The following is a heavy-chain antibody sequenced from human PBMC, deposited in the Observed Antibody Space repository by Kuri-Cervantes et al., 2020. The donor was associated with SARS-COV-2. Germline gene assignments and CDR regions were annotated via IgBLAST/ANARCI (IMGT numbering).Heavy chain of an antibody. D-gene: IGHD5-18*01. CDR1: GITFSTYE. CDR3: ARVDTAMVNDY. V-gene: IGHV3-30*01. J-gene: IGHJ4*02. Sequence: GESLKISCAASGITFSTYEMNWVRQAPGKGLEWGAVISYDGSNKYYAESVKGRFPISRDNSKNTLYLQMNSLRAEDTAVYYCARVDTAMVNDYWGQGTLVTVSS. CDR2: ISYDGSNK.